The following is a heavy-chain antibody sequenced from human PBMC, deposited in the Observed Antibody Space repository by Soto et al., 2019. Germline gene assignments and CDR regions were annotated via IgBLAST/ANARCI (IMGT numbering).Heavy chain of an antibody. CDR3: TRYSTGSFDY. J-gene: IGHJ4*01. D-gene: IGHD2-8*02. V-gene: IGHV4-31*03. CDR2: IYYSGTT. Sequence: QVQLQESGPGLVKPSQTLSLTCTVSGGSISSGSYYWGWIRQHPGKGLEWIGYIYYSGTTYYNPSLRSRVSISVDMSKNQFSLKLNSVTDADTAVDYCTRYSTGSFDYWGHGTLVTVSS. CDR1: GGSISSGSYY.